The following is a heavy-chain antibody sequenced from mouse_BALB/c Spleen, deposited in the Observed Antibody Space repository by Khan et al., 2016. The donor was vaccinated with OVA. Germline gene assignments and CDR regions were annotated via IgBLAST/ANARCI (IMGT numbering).Heavy chain of an antibody. CDR3: ASGGYNPAMDY. CDR1: GYTFSMYW. D-gene: IGHD1-3*01. J-gene: IGHJ4*01. CDR2: ILPGSVST. V-gene: IGHV1-9*01. Sequence: QVRLQQSGAELMKPGASVTISCKATGYTFSMYWIEWVKQRPGHGLEWIGDILPGSVSTNYNEKFKGKATFTADTSSNTAYMELSSLTSEDSAVFYCASGGYNPAMDYWGQGTSVTVSS.